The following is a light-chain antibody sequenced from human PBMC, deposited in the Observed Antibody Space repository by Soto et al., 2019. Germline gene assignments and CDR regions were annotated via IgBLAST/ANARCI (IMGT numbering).Light chain of an antibody. J-gene: IGLJ1*01. Sequence: QSVLTQPASVSGSPGQSITMSYTGTSSDVGSDNFVSWYQHYPGKAPQLIIYEDFKRASGVSSRFSGSKSGDTASLTISGLQAEDEAEYYCCSHAGRDTYVFGSGTKLTVL. V-gene: IGLV2-23*01. CDR1: SSDVGSDNF. CDR3: CSHAGRDTYV. CDR2: EDF.